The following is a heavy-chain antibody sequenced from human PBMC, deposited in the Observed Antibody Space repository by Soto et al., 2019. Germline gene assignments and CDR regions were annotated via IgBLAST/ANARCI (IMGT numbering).Heavy chain of an antibody. CDR2: INHSGST. Sequence: SETLSLTCAVYGGSFSGYYWSWIRQPPGKGLEWIGEINHSGSTNYNPSLKSRVTISVDTSKNQFSLKLSSVTAADTAVYYCARDWSIFGLYGMDVWGPGTTVTVSS. CDR1: GGSFSGYY. V-gene: IGHV4-34*01. J-gene: IGHJ6*02. CDR3: ARDWSIFGLYGMDV. D-gene: IGHD3-3*01.